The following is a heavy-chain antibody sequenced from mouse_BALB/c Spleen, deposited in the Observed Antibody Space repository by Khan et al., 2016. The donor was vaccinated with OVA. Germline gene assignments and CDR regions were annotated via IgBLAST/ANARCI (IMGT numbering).Heavy chain of an antibody. CDR3: ARKDYYDYDPFPY. J-gene: IGHJ3*01. CDR1: GYSITSEYA. D-gene: IGHD2-4*01. V-gene: IGHV3-2*02. CDR2: INYSGNT. Sequence: EVQLQESGPGLVKPSQSLSLTCTVTGYSITSEYARNWIRQFPGNKLEWMGYINYSGNTRFNPSLKSRTSITRDTSKNQFFLQLNSVTTEDTATYYGARKDYYDYDPFPYWGQGTLVTVAA.